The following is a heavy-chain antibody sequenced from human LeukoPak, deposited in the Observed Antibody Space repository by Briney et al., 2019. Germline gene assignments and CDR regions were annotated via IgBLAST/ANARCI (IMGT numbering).Heavy chain of an antibody. Sequence: GGSLRLSCAASGFTFSSYWMSWVRQAPGKGLEWVANIKQNGSEKYYVDSVKGRFTISRDNAKNSLYLQMNSLRAEDTAVYYCARGLLAYCGGDCLIFDYWGQGTLVTVSS. CDR1: GFTFSSYW. J-gene: IGHJ4*02. CDR2: IKQNGSEK. V-gene: IGHV3-7*01. D-gene: IGHD2-21*01. CDR3: ARGLLAYCGGDCLIFDY.